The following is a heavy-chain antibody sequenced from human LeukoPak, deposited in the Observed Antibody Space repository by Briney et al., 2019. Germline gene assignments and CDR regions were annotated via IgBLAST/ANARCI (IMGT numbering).Heavy chain of an antibody. Sequence: PGGSLRLSCAASRFTFNTYWMSWVRQALGKGLEWVATIKRDGSEKYYVDPVKGRFTISRDNAKNSLYLQMNSLRAEDTAVYYCAILRGGNPTVNWGQGTLVTVSS. CDR3: AILRGGNPTVN. CDR2: IKRDGSEK. V-gene: IGHV3-7*01. D-gene: IGHD4-23*01. CDR1: RFTFNTYW. J-gene: IGHJ4*02.